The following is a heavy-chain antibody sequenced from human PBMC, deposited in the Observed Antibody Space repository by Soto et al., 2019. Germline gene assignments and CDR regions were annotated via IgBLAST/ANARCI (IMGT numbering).Heavy chain of an antibody. CDR1: GGSFSGYY. J-gene: IGHJ4*02. D-gene: IGHD2-8*02. Sequence: QVQLQQWGAGLLKPSETLSLTCAVYGGSFSGYYWTWIRQPPGTGLEWIGEINHSGGTNYNPSLKXRLPXSXHTSKNQFSLKLTSVTAADTAVYYCARDKITGLFDYWGQGTLVTVSS. CDR3: ARDKITGLFDY. CDR2: INHSGGT. V-gene: IGHV4-34*01.